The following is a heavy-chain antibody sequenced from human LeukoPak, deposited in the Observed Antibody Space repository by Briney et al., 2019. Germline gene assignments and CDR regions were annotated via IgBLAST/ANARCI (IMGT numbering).Heavy chain of an antibody. Sequence: SETLSLTCTVSGGSISSYYWSWIRQPPGKGLEWIGYIYYSGSTNYNPSLKSRVTISVDTSKNQFSLKLSSVTAADTAVYYCASSSIAARYWFDPWGQGTLVTVSS. V-gene: IGHV4-59*08. CDR3: ASSSIAARYWFDP. CDR2: IYYSGST. CDR1: GGSISSYY. D-gene: IGHD6-6*01. J-gene: IGHJ5*02.